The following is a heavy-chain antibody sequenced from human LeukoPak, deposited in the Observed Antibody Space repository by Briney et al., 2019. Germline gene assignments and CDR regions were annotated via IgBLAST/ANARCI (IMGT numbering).Heavy chain of an antibody. CDR2: FYYSGST. J-gene: IGHJ3*02. CDR3: ARRARGAKFGSGAFDI. Sequence: SQTLSLTCTVSGGSISSGGYFWSWIRQHPGKGLEWIGYFYYSGSTYHNPSLKSRVTISVDTSKNQFSLKLSSVTAADTAVYYCARRARGAKFGSGAFDIWGQGTMVTVSS. D-gene: IGHD3-10*01. CDR1: GGSISSGGYF. V-gene: IGHV4-31*03.